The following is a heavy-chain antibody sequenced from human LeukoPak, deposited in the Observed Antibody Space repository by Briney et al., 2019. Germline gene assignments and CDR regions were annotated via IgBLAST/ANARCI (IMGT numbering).Heavy chain of an antibody. J-gene: IGHJ4*02. D-gene: IGHD3-22*01. CDR3: ARDFYDTSGYYYDY. V-gene: IGHV3-21*01. Sequence: GGSLRLSCAASGFTFSSYSMNWVRQAPGKGLEWVSSISSTSNYIYYADSVKGRFTISRDNAKNSLYLQMNSLRAEDTAVYYCARDFYDTSGYYYDYWGQGTLVTVSS. CDR2: ISSTSNYI. CDR1: GFTFSSYS.